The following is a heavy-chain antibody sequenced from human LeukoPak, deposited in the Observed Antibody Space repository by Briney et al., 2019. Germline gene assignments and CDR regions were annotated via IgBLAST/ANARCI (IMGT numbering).Heavy chain of an antibody. J-gene: IGHJ4*02. D-gene: IGHD6-19*01. V-gene: IGHV4-61*08. CDR3: ARVGSSGWYSYFDY. CDR1: GGSISSGGYY. CDR2: IYYSGST. Sequence: PSETLSLTCTVSGGSISSGGYYWSWIRQPPGKGLEWIGYIYYSGSTNYNPSLKSRVTISVDTSKNQFSLKLSSVTAADTAVYYCARVGSSGWYSYFDYWGQGTLVTVSS.